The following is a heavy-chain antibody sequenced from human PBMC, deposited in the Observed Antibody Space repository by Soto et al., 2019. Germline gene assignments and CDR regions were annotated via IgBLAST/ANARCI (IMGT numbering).Heavy chain of an antibody. Sequence: QLQLQESGPGLMEPSETLSLTCTVSGGSISGTDYYWAWIRQPPGKGLEWLGTIYRTGTAYYNPSLKSRFTLSVDASKIQSLLNLNSVSAAATAVYFCADMRGQWLPRDWGQGALVTVSS. CDR2: IYRTGTA. CDR1: GGSISGTDYY. CDR3: ADMRGQWLPRD. D-gene: IGHD6-19*01. V-gene: IGHV4-39*01. J-gene: IGHJ4*02.